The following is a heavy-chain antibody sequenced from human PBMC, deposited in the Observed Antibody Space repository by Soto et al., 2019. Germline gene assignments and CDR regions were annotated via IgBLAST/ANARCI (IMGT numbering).Heavy chain of an antibody. CDR1: AGYLERSIYF. J-gene: IGHJ5*01. Sequence: SETLSLTCSVSAGYLERSIYFWNWIRQPPGKGLEWIGNISYSGSSNPNPAIKSRLTLSLDNFNNPFSLTLTSVTAADTAMYYCASSTFFPDIRGYHFKNLDSWGQGTLVTVSS. CDR2: ISYSGSS. D-gene: IGHD3-22*01. CDR3: ASSTFFPDIRGYHFKNLDS. V-gene: IGHV4-61*01.